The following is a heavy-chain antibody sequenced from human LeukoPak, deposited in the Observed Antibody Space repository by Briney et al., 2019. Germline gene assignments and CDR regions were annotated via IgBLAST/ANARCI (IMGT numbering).Heavy chain of an antibody. D-gene: IGHD3-22*01. Sequence: SETLSLTCTVSGGSISSYYWSWIRQPPGKGLEWIGYIYYSGSTNYNPSPKSRATISVDTSKNQFSLKLNSVTAADTAVYYCARVHDSSGYYFPFDYWGQGTLVTVSS. J-gene: IGHJ4*02. CDR1: GGSISSYY. CDR3: ARVHDSSGYYFPFDY. V-gene: IGHV4-59*13. CDR2: IYYSGST.